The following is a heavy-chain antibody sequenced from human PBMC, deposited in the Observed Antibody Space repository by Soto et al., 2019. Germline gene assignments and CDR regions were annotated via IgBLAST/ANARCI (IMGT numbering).Heavy chain of an antibody. D-gene: IGHD2-2*03. V-gene: IGHV1-18*01. J-gene: IGHJ6*02. CDR1: GYPFTHYG. CDR3: ARLNGYCISTNCHGYYGMDV. CDR2: VSPFNGNT. Sequence: KKTPASVKVSCKSSGYPFTHYGITWVRQAPGQGLEWMGWVSPFNGNTNYGQTLQGRVTLTTDTSTSTVYMELRSLSSVTAADTAVYYCARLNGYCISTNCHGYYGMDVWGQGTTVTVSS.